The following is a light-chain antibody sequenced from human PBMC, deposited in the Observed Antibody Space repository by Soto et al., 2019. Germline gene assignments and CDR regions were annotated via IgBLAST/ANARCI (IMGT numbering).Light chain of an antibody. J-gene: IGLJ1*01. CDR3: ISYAGSDNFV. Sequence: QSALTQPPSASGSPGQSVTISCTGTSSDVGGYNYVSWYQQHPGKAPKLMIYEVSKRPSGVPDRFSGSKSDNTAYLTVSGLQAEDEADYYCISYAGSDNFVFGTGTKGTVL. CDR2: EVS. V-gene: IGLV2-8*01. CDR1: SSDVGGYNY.